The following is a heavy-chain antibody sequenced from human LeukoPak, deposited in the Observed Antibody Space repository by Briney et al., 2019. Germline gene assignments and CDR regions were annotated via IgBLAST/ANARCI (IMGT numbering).Heavy chain of an antibody. D-gene: IGHD2-15*01. CDR1: GFTFSSYS. Sequence: GGSQRLSCAASGFTFSSYSMNWVRQAPGKGLEWVSSISSLSSYIYYADSLRGRFTISRDNAKNSLYLQMSSLRAEDTAVYYCARDRSRFCSGGSCYSDDMDVWGTGTTVTVS. J-gene: IGHJ6*03. V-gene: IGHV3-21*01. CDR3: ARDRSRFCSGGSCYSDDMDV. CDR2: ISSLSSYI.